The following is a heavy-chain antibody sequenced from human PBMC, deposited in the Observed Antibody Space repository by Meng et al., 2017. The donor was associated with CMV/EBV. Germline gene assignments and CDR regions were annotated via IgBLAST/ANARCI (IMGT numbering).Heavy chain of an antibody. J-gene: IGHJ5*02. D-gene: IGHD6-13*01. V-gene: IGHV4-34*01. CDR3: ARYSSWPGLASA. Sequence: SETLSLTCAVYGGSFSGYYWSWIRQPPGKGLEWIGEINHSGSTNYNPSLKSRVTISVDTSKNQSSLKLSSVTAADTAVYYCARYSSWPGLASAWGQGTLVTVSS. CDR2: INHSGST. CDR1: GGSFSGYY.